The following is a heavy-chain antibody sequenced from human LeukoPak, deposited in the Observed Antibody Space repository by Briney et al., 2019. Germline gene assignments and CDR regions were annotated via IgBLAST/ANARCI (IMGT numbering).Heavy chain of an antibody. D-gene: IGHD1-1*01. CDR3: ARGRSQLERNGHYYYYYYMDV. V-gene: IGHV3-30*02. Sequence: PGGSLRLSCAASGFTFSSYGMHWVRQAPGKGLEWVAFIRYDGSNKYYADSVKGRFTISRDNSKNTLYLQMNSLRAEDTAVYYCARGRSQLERNGHYYYYYYMDVWGKGTTVTVSS. J-gene: IGHJ6*03. CDR1: GFTFSSYG. CDR2: IRYDGSNK.